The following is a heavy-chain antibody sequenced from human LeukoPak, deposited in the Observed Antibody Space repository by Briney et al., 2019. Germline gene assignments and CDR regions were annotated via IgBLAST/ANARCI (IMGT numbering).Heavy chain of an antibody. J-gene: IGHJ6*03. CDR3: ARTTEGGYSYGYFYYYYMDV. CDR2: IYSSGGT. Sequence: SETLSLTCIVSGASIRSSTYYWGWIRQPPEKGLEWIGNIYSSGGTYYNPSLKSRVTISVDTSKNQFSLKLSSVTAADTAVYYCARTTEGGYSYGYFYYYYMDVWGKGTTVTISS. CDR1: GASIRSSTYY. V-gene: IGHV4-39*07. D-gene: IGHD5-18*01.